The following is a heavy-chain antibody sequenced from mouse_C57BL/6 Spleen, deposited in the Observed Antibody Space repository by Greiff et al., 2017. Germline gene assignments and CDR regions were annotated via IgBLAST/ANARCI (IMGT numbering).Heavy chain of an antibody. V-gene: IGHV5-17*01. CDR1: GFTFSDYG. J-gene: IGHJ4*01. CDR3: ARPNGSSGYDAMGD. D-gene: IGHD1-1*01. Sequence: EVHLVESGGGLVQPGGSLKLSCAASGFTFSDYGMHWVRQAPEKGLEWVAYISRSSSSIDYADTVKGRVTLSRDNAKNTLFLQMTSLRSEDTAMYYCARPNGSSGYDAMGDWGQGTSVTFAS. CDR2: ISRSSSSI.